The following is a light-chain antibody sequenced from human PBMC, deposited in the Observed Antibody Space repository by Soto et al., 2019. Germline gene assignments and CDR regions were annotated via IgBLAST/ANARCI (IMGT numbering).Light chain of an antibody. CDR3: QTWGTGIVT. V-gene: IGLV4-69*01. CDR1: SGHTNYA. Sequence: QLVLTQSHSASASPGATVKLTGTLSSGHTNYAIAWHQQQPEKGPRFLMKINSDGSHSKGDGVPDRFSGSSSGAERYLTISSLQSEDEADYYCQTWGTGIVTFGGGTKVTVL. CDR2: INSDGSH. J-gene: IGLJ2*01.